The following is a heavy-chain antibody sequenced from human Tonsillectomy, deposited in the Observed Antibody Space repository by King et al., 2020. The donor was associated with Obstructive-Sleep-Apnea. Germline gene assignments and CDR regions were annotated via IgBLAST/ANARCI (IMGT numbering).Heavy chain of an antibody. V-gene: IGHV3-74*01. Sequence: VQLVESGGGLVQPGGSLRLSCAASGFTFSSYWMHWVRQAPGKGLVWVSRINSDGSSTNYADSVKGRFTISRDNAKNTLYLQMNSLRAEDTAVYYCEREDPTGKIDYWDQGTLVTVSS. J-gene: IGHJ4*02. CDR3: EREDPTGKIDY. D-gene: IGHD1-1*01. CDR2: INSDGSST. CDR1: GFTFSSYW.